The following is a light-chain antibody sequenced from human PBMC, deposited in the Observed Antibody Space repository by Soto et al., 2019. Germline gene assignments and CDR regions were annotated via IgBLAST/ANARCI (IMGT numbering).Light chain of an antibody. V-gene: IGKV1-9*01. CDR1: QGISSY. J-gene: IGKJ4*01. CDR3: QQLNSYPLT. CDR2: AAS. Sequence: IELTQSPCSLSASVGDRVTITCRASQGISSYLAWYQQKPGKAPKLLIYAASTLQGGVPSRFSGSGSGTDFTITISSLQPEGFATYYYQQLNSYPLTFGGGTKVDLK.